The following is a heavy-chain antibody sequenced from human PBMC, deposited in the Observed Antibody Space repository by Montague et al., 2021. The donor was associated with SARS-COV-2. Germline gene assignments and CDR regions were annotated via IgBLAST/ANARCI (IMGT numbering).Heavy chain of an antibody. V-gene: IGHV4-34*01. CDR1: GGSISSYY. CDR3: ASGDDNGSGYLDV. Sequence: SETLSLTCTVSGGSISSYYWSRIRQPPGKGLKWIREINHSGTTYYNPSLKSRVTISVDTSRNQFSLKLNSVTAADAAVYYCASGDDNGSGYLDVWGKGTTVTVSS. CDR2: INHSGTT. D-gene: IGHD1-26*01. J-gene: IGHJ6*03.